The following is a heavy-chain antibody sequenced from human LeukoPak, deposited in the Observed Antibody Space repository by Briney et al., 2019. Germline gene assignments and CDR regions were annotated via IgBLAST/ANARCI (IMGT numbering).Heavy chain of an antibody. V-gene: IGHV3-30-3*01. CDR1: GFTFSSYA. D-gene: IGHD6-13*01. Sequence: GGSLRLSCVASGFTFSSYAMHWVRQAPGKGLEWVAVISYDGSNKYYADSVKGRFTISRDNSKNTLYLQMNSLRAEDTAVYYCARDQQPNYFDYWGQGTLVTVSS. CDR2: ISYDGSNK. J-gene: IGHJ4*02. CDR3: ARDQQPNYFDY.